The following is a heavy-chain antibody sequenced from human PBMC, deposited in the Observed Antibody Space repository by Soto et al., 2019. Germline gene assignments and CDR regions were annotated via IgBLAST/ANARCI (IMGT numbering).Heavy chain of an antibody. V-gene: IGHV1-69*06. CDR1: GGTFSNYV. D-gene: IGHD1-7*01. CDR2: IIPISGAA. Sequence: SVKVSCKASGGTFSNYVVNWVRQAPGQGLEWMGRIIPISGAANYAQKFQGRVTITADKSTSTSYMELSSLRSEDTAVYYCARDMTRTVVPYFDFWGQGTLVTVYS. CDR3: ARDMTRTVVPYFDF. J-gene: IGHJ4*02.